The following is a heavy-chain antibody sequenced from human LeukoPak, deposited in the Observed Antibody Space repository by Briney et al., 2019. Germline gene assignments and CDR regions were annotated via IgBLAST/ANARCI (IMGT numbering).Heavy chain of an antibody. Sequence: ASVKVSCKASGYTFTSYGISWVRQAPGQGLEWMGWISAYNGNTNYAQKLQGRVTMATDTSTSTAYMELRSLRSEDTAVYYCATDTMKDAFDIWGQGTMVTVSS. J-gene: IGHJ3*02. CDR3: ATDTMKDAFDI. CDR1: GYTFTSYG. CDR2: ISAYNGNT. V-gene: IGHV1-18*01. D-gene: IGHD3-22*01.